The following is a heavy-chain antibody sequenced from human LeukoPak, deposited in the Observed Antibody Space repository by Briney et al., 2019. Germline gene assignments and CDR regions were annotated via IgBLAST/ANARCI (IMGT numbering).Heavy chain of an antibody. J-gene: IGHJ6*03. CDR3: AAPERRSRGNSRYYFYMAV. Sequence: ASVTVSCTVSGYNLNELSMHWVRQAPGKGLECRGGFDREDDATIYAQKSRGRASLSAATSTDTAYMELSSMRYEDTAVSYCAAPERRSRGNSRYYFYMAVWGKGTPVTVSS. D-gene: IGHD4-23*01. CDR1: GYNLNELS. CDR2: FDREDDAT. V-gene: IGHV1-24*01.